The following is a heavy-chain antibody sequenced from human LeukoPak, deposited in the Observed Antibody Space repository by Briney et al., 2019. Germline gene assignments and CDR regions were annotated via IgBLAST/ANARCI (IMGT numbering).Heavy chain of an antibody. CDR3: ARAGIAVAGFDY. Sequence: PGGSLRLSCAASGFTFSTYWMSWVRQAPGKGLEWVSYISSSGSTIYYADSVKGRFTISRDNAKNSLYLQMNSLRAEDTAVYYCARAGIAVAGFDYWGQGTLVTVSS. D-gene: IGHD6-19*01. CDR1: GFTFSTYW. CDR2: ISSSGSTI. V-gene: IGHV3-48*04. J-gene: IGHJ4*02.